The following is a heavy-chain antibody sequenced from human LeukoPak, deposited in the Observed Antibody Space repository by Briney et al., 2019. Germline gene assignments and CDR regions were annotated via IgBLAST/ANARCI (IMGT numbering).Heavy chain of an antibody. CDR3: ARVRKGIEAGQFDY. V-gene: IGHV4-61*02. J-gene: IGHJ4*02. Sequence: PSQTLSLTCTVSGGSISSGSYYWSWIRQPAGKGLEWIGRIYTSGSTNYNPSLKSRVTISVDTSKNQFSLKLSSMTAADTAVYYCARVRKGIEAGQFDYWGQGTLVTVSS. CDR1: GGSISSGSYY. D-gene: IGHD6-19*01. CDR2: IYTSGST.